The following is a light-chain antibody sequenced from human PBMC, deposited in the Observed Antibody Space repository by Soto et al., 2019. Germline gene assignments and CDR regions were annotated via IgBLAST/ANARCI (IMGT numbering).Light chain of an antibody. V-gene: IGKV1-39*01. CDR1: QSISSY. CDR2: GAS. CDR3: QQSYNTPYT. Sequence: DIQMTQSPSSLSASVGDRVTITCRASQSISSYLNWYQQKPGKAPKLLIYGASSLQSGVPSRFSGSGSGTDFTLTISSLQAEDLATYHWQQSYNTPYTFGQGTKPEI. J-gene: IGKJ2*01.